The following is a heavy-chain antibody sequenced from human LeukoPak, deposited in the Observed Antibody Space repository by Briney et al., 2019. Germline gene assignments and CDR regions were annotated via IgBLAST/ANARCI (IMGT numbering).Heavy chain of an antibody. D-gene: IGHD6-13*01. CDR2: IYYSGST. Sequence: SETLSLTCTVSGGSISSSSYYWGWIRQPPGKGLEWIGSIYYSGSTYYNPSLKSRVTTSVDTSKNQFSLKLSSVTAADTAVYYCARVRLSSSIETYYYMDVWGKGTTVTVSS. V-gene: IGHV4-39*07. J-gene: IGHJ6*03. CDR3: ARVRLSSSIETYYYMDV. CDR1: GGSISSSSYY.